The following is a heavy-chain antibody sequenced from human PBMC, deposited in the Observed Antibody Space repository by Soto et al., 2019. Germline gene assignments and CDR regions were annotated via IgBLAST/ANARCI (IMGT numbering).Heavy chain of an antibody. CDR1: GGSISSGGYY. D-gene: IGHD3-16*02. CDR2: IYYSGST. J-gene: IGHJ6*03. Sequence: PSETLSLTCTVSGGSISSGGYYWSWIRQHPGKGLEWIGYIYYSGSTYYNPSLKSRVTISVDTSKNQFSLKLSSVTAADTAVYYCARVKRVLDYYYYMDVWGKGTTVTVSS. V-gene: IGHV4-31*03. CDR3: ARVKRVLDYYYYMDV.